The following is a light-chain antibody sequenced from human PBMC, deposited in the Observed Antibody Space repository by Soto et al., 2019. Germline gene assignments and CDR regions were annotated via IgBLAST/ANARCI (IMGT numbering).Light chain of an antibody. Sequence: EIVLTQSPATLSLSPGGRATLSCRASQSVSSYLAWYQHKPGQAPRLLIYDTSNRAAGIPARFSGSGSGTDFTLTISSLEPEDCAIYYCQQRSNWPLTFGPGTKVDIK. J-gene: IGKJ3*01. CDR3: QQRSNWPLT. CDR1: QSVSSY. CDR2: DTS. V-gene: IGKV3-11*01.